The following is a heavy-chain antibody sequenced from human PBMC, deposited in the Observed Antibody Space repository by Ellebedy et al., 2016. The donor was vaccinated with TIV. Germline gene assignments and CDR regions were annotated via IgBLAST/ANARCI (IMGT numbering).Heavy chain of an antibody. CDR1: GYSISGVYY. D-gene: IGHD2/OR15-2a*01. J-gene: IGHJ5*02. CDR3: ERTLLGPYLPNWLDP. Sequence: MPSETLSLTCSVPGYSISGVYYWRWLRQPPGKGLEWIGTMYHSRRTYYNPSLKSLLTISADTSKNPFSLKLYSVTAADTAVYYCERTLLGPYLPNWLDPWGQGTLVTVSS. CDR2: MYHSRRT. V-gene: IGHV4-38-2*02.